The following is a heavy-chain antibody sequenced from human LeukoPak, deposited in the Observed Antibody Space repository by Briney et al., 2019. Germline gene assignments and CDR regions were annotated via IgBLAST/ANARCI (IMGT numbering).Heavy chain of an antibody. J-gene: IGHJ4*02. CDR3: ARGDDY. V-gene: IGHV3-48*01. CDR2: ISSSSGNI. Sequence: GGSLRLSCAASGFTFSSYSMNWVRQAPGKGLEWVSYISSSSGNIYYADSVKGRFTISRDNAKTSLYLQMNSLRAEDTAVYYCARGDDYWGQGTLVTVSS. CDR1: GFTFSSYS.